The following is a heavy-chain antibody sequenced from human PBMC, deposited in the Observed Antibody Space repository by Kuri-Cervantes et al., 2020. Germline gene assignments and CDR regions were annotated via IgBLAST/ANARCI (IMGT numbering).Heavy chain of an antibody. Sequence: ETLSLTCTVSGGSISSSSYYWGWIRQAPGKGLEWVSLISASTTYIYYADSVRGRFTISRDNAKKSLFLEMSSLRVEDTGVYYCARALTSRYLVDLWGQGTLVTVSS. CDR2: ISASTTYI. J-gene: IGHJ4*02. CDR1: GGSISSSS. D-gene: IGHD3-10*01. V-gene: IGHV3-21*01. CDR3: ARALTSRYLVDL.